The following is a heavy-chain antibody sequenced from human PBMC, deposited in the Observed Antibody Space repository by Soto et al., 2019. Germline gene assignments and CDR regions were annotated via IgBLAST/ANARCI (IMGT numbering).Heavy chain of an antibody. CDR1: GYRFTGYH. Sequence: QGQLLQSAAEVKKPGASVRVSCKASGYRFTGYHMPWVRQAPGQGLEWMGWMNPSSGGTSYALKFRGRVALTRDTATTTAYMELNGLKSDDTGVYYCATDLDGYRSWGQGNLVHVSS. D-gene: IGHD5-12*01. CDR2: MNPSSGGT. V-gene: IGHV1-2*02. J-gene: IGHJ4*02. CDR3: ATDLDGYRS.